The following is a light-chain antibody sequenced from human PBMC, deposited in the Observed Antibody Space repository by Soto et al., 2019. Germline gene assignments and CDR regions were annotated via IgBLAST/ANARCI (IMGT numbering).Light chain of an antibody. CDR1: PSISTY. CDR2: AAY. Sequence: DIQMTQSPSSLSAFVGYRVTITFRARPSISTYFNWYQQKPGNAPRALIYAAYRLESGVPSRFSGSGSGTDFILTIKSLQPEDLGTYYCQQCDYSALTFGGGTKIEIK. CDR3: QQCDYSALT. V-gene: IGKV1-39*01. J-gene: IGKJ4*01.